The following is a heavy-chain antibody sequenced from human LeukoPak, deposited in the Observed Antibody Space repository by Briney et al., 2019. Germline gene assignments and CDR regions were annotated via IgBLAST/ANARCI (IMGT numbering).Heavy chain of an antibody. D-gene: IGHD3-3*01. CDR2: IDPNNGTT. J-gene: IGHJ4*02. CDR1: GYTFTAYY. Sequence: GASVKVSCKASGYTFTAYYMHWVRQAPGQGLEWMGWIDPNNGTTKYAQKFEGRVTLTRDTSISTAYMELSRLTSDDTAVYYCASWRGYGDSWSGPFDYWGQGILVTVSS. CDR3: ASWRGYGDSWSGPFDY. V-gene: IGHV1-2*02.